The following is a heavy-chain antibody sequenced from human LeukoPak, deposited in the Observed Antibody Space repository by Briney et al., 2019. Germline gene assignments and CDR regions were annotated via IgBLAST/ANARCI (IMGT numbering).Heavy chain of an antibody. CDR1: GFTFGSYG. Sequence: GGSLRLSCAASGFTFGSYGMNWVRQAPGQGLEWVSLISGNSDNTYYADSVKGRFTISRDISKNTLFLQMNSLRAEDTAVYYCANYLSYGPIGWGQGTLVIVSS. D-gene: IGHD3-10*01. CDR3: ANYLSYGPIG. CDR2: ISGNSDNT. J-gene: IGHJ4*02. V-gene: IGHV3-23*01.